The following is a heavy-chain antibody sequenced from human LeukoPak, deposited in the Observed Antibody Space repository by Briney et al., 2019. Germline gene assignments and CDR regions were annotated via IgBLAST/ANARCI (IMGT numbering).Heavy chain of an antibody. CDR2: INHSGST. J-gene: IGHJ5*02. CDR3: ARAQGGRYSGYVPSYSFDP. Sequence: PSETLSLTCAVYGGSFSGYYWSWIRQPPGKGLEWIGEINHSGSTNYNPSLKSRVTISVDTSKNQFSLKLSSVTAADTAVYYCARAQGGRYSGYVPSYSFDPWGQGTLVTVSS. V-gene: IGHV4-34*01. D-gene: IGHD5-12*01. CDR1: GGSFSGYY.